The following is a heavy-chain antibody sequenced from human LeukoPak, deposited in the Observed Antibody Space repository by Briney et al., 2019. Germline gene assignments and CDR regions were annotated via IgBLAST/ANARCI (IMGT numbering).Heavy chain of an antibody. V-gene: IGHV1-69*13. Sequence: ASVKVSRKASGGTFSNYAITWVRQAPGQGLEWMGGFIPMFGTANYARKFQGRVTMSADESTSTAYMELSSLRSEGTAVYYCARDSSGSDTYYYHMDVWGKGTTVTVSS. CDR2: FIPMFGTA. CDR3: ARDSSGSDTYYYHMDV. J-gene: IGHJ6*03. D-gene: IGHD3-22*01. CDR1: GGTFSNYA.